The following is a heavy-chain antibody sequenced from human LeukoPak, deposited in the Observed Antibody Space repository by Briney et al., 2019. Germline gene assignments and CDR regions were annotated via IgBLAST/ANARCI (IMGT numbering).Heavy chain of an antibody. D-gene: IGHD3-3*01. CDR1: GYTFTGYY. J-gene: IGHJ5*02. V-gene: IGHV1-2*02. Sequence: ASVKVSFKASGYTFTGYYMHWVRQAPGQGLEWMGWINPNSGGTNYEQTFQGRVTMTSDTSISTAYMDLSRLRSDDTAVYYCARASWYYDFWSGYQTDPKFDPWGQGTLVTVSS. CDR3: ARASWYYDFWSGYQTDPKFDP. CDR2: INPNSGGT.